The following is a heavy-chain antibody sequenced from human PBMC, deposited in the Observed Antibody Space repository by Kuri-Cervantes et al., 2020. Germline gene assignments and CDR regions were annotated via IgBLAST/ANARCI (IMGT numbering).Heavy chain of an antibody. D-gene: IGHD3-22*01. J-gene: IGHJ4*02. CDR2: ISGSGGST. Sequence: GGSLRLSCAASGFTFSSYAMSWVRQAPGKGLEWVSAISGSGGSTYYADSVKGRFTISRDNSKDTLYLQMNSLRAEDTAVYYCAKICTMIVVDYYFDYWGQGTLVTVSS. CDR3: AKICTMIVVDYYFDY. CDR1: GFTFSSYA. V-gene: IGHV3-23*01.